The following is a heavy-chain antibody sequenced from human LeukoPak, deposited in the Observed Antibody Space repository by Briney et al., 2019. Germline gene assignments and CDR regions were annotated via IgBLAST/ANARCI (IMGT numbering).Heavy chain of an antibody. Sequence: SGTLSLTCSVSGVSISSSNYYWVWIRQPPGKGLEWIGNVYSSGGSRYNPSLQSRVTFSVDTPNNQFSLKLISVTAADTAVYYCARRSRGGGEPYYYYYMDVWGKGTTVTVSS. CDR2: VYSSGGS. V-gene: IGHV4-39*01. D-gene: IGHD1-14*01. CDR3: ARRSRGGGEPYYYYYMDV. J-gene: IGHJ6*03. CDR1: GVSISSSNYY.